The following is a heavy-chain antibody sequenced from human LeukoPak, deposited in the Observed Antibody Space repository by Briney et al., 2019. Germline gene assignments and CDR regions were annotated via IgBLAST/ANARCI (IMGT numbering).Heavy chain of an antibody. J-gene: IGHJ4*02. Sequence: SVKVSCKASGGTFSNYAISWVRQAPGQGLEWMGGIISIFDTADYAQKFQGRVTITADKSTSTAYMELSSLTSEDTAVYYCARAERYSGYSRGFYYFDYCGQGTLVTVSS. CDR1: GGTFSNYA. D-gene: IGHD5-12*01. CDR3: ARAERYSGYSRGFYYFDY. V-gene: IGHV1-69*06. CDR2: IISIFDTA.